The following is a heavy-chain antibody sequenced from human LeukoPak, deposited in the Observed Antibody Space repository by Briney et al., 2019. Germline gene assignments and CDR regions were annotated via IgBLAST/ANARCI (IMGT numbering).Heavy chain of an antibody. Sequence: SETLSLTCIVSGGSISGNSYYWGWIRQPPGKGLEWIGSIYFSGTTYYDPSLKSRVTISVDTSKNRFSLRLSSVTAADTAVYYCARHTGYGDYVVFDIWGQGTMVTVSS. CDR3: ARHTGYGDYVVFDI. CDR1: GGSISGNSYY. CDR2: IYFSGTT. V-gene: IGHV4-39*01. J-gene: IGHJ3*02. D-gene: IGHD4-17*01.